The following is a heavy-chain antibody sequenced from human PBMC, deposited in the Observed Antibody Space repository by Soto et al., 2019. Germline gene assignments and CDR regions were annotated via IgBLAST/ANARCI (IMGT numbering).Heavy chain of an antibody. Sequence: QVQLVQSGAEVKKPGASVKVSCKASGYTFTSYGISWVRQAPGQGLEWMGWISAYNGNTNYEQKLQGRDTMTTDTSTSTAYMELRSRRSDDTAVYYCAREGLRDGYNYYYNYGMDLWGQGTTVTVSS. CDR3: AREGLRDGYNYYYNYGMDL. J-gene: IGHJ6*02. CDR1: GYTFTSYG. CDR2: ISAYNGNT. V-gene: IGHV1-18*01. D-gene: IGHD5-12*01.